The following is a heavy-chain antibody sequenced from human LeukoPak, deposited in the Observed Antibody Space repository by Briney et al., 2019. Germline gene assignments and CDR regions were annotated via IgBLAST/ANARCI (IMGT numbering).Heavy chain of an antibody. V-gene: IGHV3-9*01. CDR3: AKGGSYPIDY. CDR1: GFTFDDYA. Sequence: GGSLRLSCAASGFTFDDYAMHWVRQAPGKGLEWVSGISWNSGSIGYADSVEGRFTISRDNAKNTLYLQMNSLRAEDTAVYYCAKGGSYPIDYWGQGALVTVSS. D-gene: IGHD1-26*01. J-gene: IGHJ4*02. CDR2: ISWNSGSI.